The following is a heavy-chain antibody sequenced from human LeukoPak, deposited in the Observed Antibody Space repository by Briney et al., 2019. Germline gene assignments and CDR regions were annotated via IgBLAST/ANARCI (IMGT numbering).Heavy chain of an antibody. CDR1: EFTFSHYA. CDR2: IRNDGSIK. CDR3: AKDLGYCTSTSCSVAFDI. Sequence: GGSLRLSCAASEFTFSHYAMHWVRQAPGKGLEWVAFIRNDGSIKYYADSVKGRFTISRDNSKNTLYLQMNSLRPEDTAVYFCAKDLGYCTSTSCSVAFDIWGQGTMVTVSS. D-gene: IGHD2-2*01. V-gene: IGHV3-30*02. J-gene: IGHJ3*02.